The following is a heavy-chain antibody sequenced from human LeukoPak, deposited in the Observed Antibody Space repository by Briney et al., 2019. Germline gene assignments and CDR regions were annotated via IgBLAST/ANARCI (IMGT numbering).Heavy chain of an antibody. CDR3: ARGFTAMVNWFDP. V-gene: IGHV4-34*01. CDR1: GGSFSGYY. D-gene: IGHD5-18*01. J-gene: IGHJ5*02. Sequence: SETLSLTCAVYGGSFSGYYWSWIRQPPGKGLEWIGEINHSGSTNYNSSLKSRVTISVDTSKNQFSLKLSSVTAADTAVYYCARGFTAMVNWFDPWGQGTLVTVSS. CDR2: INHSGST.